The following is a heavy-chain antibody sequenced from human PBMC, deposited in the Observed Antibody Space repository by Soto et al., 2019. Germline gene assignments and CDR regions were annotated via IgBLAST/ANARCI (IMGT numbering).Heavy chain of an antibody. D-gene: IGHD2-15*01. Sequence: QVQLQESGPGLVRPSQTLSLTCTVSGGSINSGDSYWNWIRQHPEKGLEWIGYINYRGSTFYNPSLKSRIIISVDTSKNQFYLKLSSVTAADTAVYYCARYAPGVAPYWCQGTLVTVSS. J-gene: IGHJ4*02. CDR1: GGSINSGDSY. V-gene: IGHV4-31*03. CDR2: INYRGST. CDR3: ARYAPGVAPY.